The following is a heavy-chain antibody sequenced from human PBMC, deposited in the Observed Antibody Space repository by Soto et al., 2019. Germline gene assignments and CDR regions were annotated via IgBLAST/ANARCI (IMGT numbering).Heavy chain of an antibody. V-gene: IGHV1-46*01. CDR3: AREDGYKYLNY. Sequence: QVQLVQSGAEVKKPGASVKISCKASGYTFTSYYMHWVRQAPGQGLEWMGIINPSGGSTSYPQKFQAGVTMTSDPSTSTVYMELSSLRSEDTAVYYCAREDGYKYLNYWGQGTLVTVSS. CDR1: GYTFTSYY. D-gene: IGHD5-12*01. J-gene: IGHJ4*02. CDR2: INPSGGST.